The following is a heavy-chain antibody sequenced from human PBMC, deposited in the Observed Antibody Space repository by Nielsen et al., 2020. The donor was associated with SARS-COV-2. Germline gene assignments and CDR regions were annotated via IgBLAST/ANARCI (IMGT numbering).Heavy chain of an antibody. CDR1: GFTFRNYA. D-gene: IGHD1-26*01. Sequence: GESLKISCVASGFTFRNYAMHWVRQAPGKGLEWVAVISYDGSNKYYADSVKGRFTISRDNSKNTLYLQMNSLRAEDTAVYYCARDGIVGATTGLDYWGQGTLVTVSS. CDR3: ARDGIVGATTGLDY. J-gene: IGHJ4*02. CDR2: ISYDGSNK. V-gene: IGHV3-30*03.